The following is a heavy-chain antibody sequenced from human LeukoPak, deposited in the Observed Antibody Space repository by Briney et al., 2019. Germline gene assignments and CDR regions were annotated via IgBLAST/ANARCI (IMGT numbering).Heavy chain of an antibody. Sequence: PSETLSLTCTVSGDSISSGSFHWSWVRQPAGKGLEWIGRIYTSGSTNYNPSLKSRVNISVGTSKNQFSLRLNSVTAADTAVYYCARDLWGYRSSSYYFDYWGQGTLVTVSS. CDR3: ARDLWGYRSSSYYFDY. CDR2: IYTSGST. V-gene: IGHV4-61*02. J-gene: IGHJ4*02. D-gene: IGHD6-6*01. CDR1: GDSISSGSFH.